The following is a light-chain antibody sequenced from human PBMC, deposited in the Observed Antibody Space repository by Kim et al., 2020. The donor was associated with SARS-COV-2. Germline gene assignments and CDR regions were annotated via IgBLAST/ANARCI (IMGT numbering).Light chain of an antibody. CDR2: CAS. CDR3: QQYGSSPLT. J-gene: IGKJ4*01. CDR1: QSVSSSY. V-gene: IGKV3-20*01. Sequence: PGERATLSGRSRQSVSSSYLAWYQQKPGQAPRLLIYCASSRATDIPDRFSGSGSGTDFTLTISRLEPEDFAVYYCQQYGSSPLTFGGGTKVDIK.